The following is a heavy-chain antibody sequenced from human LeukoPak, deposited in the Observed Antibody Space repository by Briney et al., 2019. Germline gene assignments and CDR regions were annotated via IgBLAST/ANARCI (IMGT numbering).Heavy chain of an antibody. D-gene: IGHD7-27*01. CDR3: ARTPWGFFDY. V-gene: IGHV4-61*02. Sequence: SETLSLTCTASGGSISSGSYYWSWIRQPAGKGLEWIGRIYTSGSTNYNPSLKSRVTISVDTSKNQFSLKLSSVTAADTAVYYCARTPWGFFDYWGQGTLVTVSS. J-gene: IGHJ4*02. CDR1: GGSISSGSYY. CDR2: IYTSGST.